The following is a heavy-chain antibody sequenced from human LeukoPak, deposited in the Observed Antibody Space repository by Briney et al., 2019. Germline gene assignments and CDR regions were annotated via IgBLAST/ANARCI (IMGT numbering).Heavy chain of an antibody. CDR2: INAGNGNT. CDR1: AYTFTSYA. CDR3: ARSVSSSGTFDY. D-gene: IGHD6-6*01. J-gene: IGHJ4*02. V-gene: IGHV1-3*03. Sequence: ASVKVSCKASAYTFTSYAMHWVRQAPGQRLEWMGWINAGNGNTKYSQEFQGRVTITRDTSASTAYMELSSLRSEDMAVYYCARSVSSSGTFDYWGQGTLVTVSS.